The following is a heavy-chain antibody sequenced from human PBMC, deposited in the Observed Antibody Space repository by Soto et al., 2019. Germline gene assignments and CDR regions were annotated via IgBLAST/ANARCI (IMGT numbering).Heavy chain of an antibody. CDR1: GYTFTSYG. D-gene: IGHD3-9*01. CDR2: ISAYNGNT. CDR3: AIAGRLFYDILTGYPYYMDV. V-gene: IGHV1-18*01. J-gene: IGHJ6*03. Sequence: ASVKVSCKASGYTFTSYGISWVRQAPGQGLGWMGWISAYNGNTNYAQKLQGRVTMTTDTSTSTAYMELRSLRSDDTAVYYCAIAGRLFYDILTGYPYYMDVWGKGTTVTVSS.